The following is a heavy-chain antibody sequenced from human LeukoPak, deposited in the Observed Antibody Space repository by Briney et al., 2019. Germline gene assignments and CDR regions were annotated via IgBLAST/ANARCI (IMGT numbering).Heavy chain of an antibody. CDR3: ARVPVSGPGARFDY. CDR1: GYTFTSYG. V-gene: IGHV1-18*01. D-gene: IGHD4-11*01. CDR2: ISAYNVNT. Sequence: ASVKVSCKASGYTFTSYGISWVRQAPGQGLEWMGWISAYNVNTNDAQKLQGRVTMTTDTSTTTAYMVLRSLRSDDTAVYYCARVPVSGPGARFDYWGQATLVTVSS. J-gene: IGHJ4*02.